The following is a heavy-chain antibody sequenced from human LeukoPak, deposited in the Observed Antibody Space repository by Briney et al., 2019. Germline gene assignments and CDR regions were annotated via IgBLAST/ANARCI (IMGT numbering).Heavy chain of an antibody. V-gene: IGHV4-38-2*02. J-gene: IGHJ4*02. CDR1: GGSISSYY. CDR2: IYHSGST. CDR3: ARAIPYSSSWYVFDY. Sequence: SETLPLTCTVSGGSISSYYWGWIRQPPGKGLEWIGSIYHSGSTYYNPSLKSRVTISVDTSKNQFSLKLSSVTAADTAVYYCARAIPYSSSWYVFDYWGQGTLVTVSS. D-gene: IGHD6-13*01.